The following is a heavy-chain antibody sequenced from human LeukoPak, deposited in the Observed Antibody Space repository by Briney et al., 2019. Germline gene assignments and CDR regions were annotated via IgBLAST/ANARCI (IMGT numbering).Heavy chain of an antibody. J-gene: IGHJ4*02. CDR1: GXXXXGYX. V-gene: IGHV4-34*01. CDR3: ASLAFSVATTVTENFDY. Sequence: SETLSLTCAVYGXXXXGYXXSXXRQPXXXXXXXIGXSNHSGSTNYNPSLKSRVTISVDTSKNQFSLKLSSVTAADTAVYYCASLAFSVATTVTENFDYWGQGTLVTVSS. CDR2: SNHSGST. D-gene: IGHD4-17*01.